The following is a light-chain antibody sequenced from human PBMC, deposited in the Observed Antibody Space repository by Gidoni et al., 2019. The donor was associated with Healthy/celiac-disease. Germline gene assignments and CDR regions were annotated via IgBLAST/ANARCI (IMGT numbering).Light chain of an antibody. Sequence: QAVLTPPSSLSPSPGASASLPCTLRSGINVGTYRIYWYQQQPGSPPQYLLRYKSDSDKQQGSGVPSRFSGSKDASANAGILLISRLQSEDEADYYCMIWHSSAWVFGGGTKLTVL. CDR2: YKSDSDK. J-gene: IGLJ3*02. CDR1: SGINVGTYR. CDR3: MIWHSSAWV. V-gene: IGLV5-45*03.